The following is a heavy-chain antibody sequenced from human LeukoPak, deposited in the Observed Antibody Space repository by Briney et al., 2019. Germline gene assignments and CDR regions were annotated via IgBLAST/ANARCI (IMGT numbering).Heavy chain of an antibody. D-gene: IGHD1-26*01. Sequence: SETLSLTCTVSGGSISSSSYYWGWFRQPPGKGLEWIGSIYFSGSTYYNPSLQSRVTISIDTSKNQFSLKLSSVTAADTAVYYCARGPGSPRRHFDCWGQGTLVTVSS. CDR3: ARGPGSPRRHFDC. V-gene: IGHV4-39*07. CDR1: GGSISSSSYY. J-gene: IGHJ4*02. CDR2: IYFSGST.